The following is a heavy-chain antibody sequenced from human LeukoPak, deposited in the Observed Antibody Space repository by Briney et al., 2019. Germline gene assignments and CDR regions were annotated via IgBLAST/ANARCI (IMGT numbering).Heavy chain of an antibody. V-gene: IGHV1-24*01. CDR1: GYTLTELS. Sequence: ASVKLSCRVSGYTLTELSMHWVRQAPGKGLEWMGGFDPEDGETIYAQKFQGRVTMTEDTSTDTAYMELSSLTSEDTAVYHCATSFRYTGYGYFFDFWGQGTLVTVSS. CDR2: FDPEDGET. D-gene: IGHD3-16*02. J-gene: IGHJ4*02. CDR3: ATSFRYTGYGYFFDF.